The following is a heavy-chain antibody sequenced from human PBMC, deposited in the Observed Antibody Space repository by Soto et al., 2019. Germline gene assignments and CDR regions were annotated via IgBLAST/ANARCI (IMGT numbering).Heavy chain of an antibody. J-gene: IGHJ4*02. V-gene: IGHV1-2*02. Sequence: ASVKGSCKASGYTFSDYYIHWVRQAPGQGPEWMGWINPNSGGTKYAPRFQGGVTMTRDRCITTAYMELSRLRSGDTAVYYCAREPATAKPEGVDFWGQGTLVTV. D-gene: IGHD1-1*01. CDR1: GYTFSDYY. CDR2: INPNSGGT. CDR3: AREPATAKPEGVDF.